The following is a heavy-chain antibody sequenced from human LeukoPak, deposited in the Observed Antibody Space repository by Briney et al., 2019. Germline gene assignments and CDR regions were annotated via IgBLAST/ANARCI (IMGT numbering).Heavy chain of an antibody. CDR1: GFTFSSYA. CDR2: IYSGGST. J-gene: IGHJ4*02. Sequence: PGGSLRLSCAASGFTFSSYAMSWVRQAPGKGLEWVSIIYSGGSTYYADSVKGRFTVSRDSSKNTLYLQMNSLRAEDTAVYYCARDGSLRYWGQGTLVTVSS. CDR3: ARDGSLRY. V-gene: IGHV3-66*01.